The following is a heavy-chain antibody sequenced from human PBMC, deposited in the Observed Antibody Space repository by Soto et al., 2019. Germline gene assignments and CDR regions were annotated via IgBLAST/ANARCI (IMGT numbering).Heavy chain of an antibody. D-gene: IGHD5-12*01. CDR1: GGSISSSNW. J-gene: IGHJ6*02. CDR2: IYHSGST. Sequence: SETLSLTCAVSGGSISSSNWWGWVRQPPGKGLEWIGEIYHSGSTNYNPSLKSRVTISVDKSKNQFSLKLSSVTAADAAAYYCARVTSGYDFYYFGMDVWGQGTTVTVSS. CDR3: ARVTSGYDFYYFGMDV. V-gene: IGHV4-4*02.